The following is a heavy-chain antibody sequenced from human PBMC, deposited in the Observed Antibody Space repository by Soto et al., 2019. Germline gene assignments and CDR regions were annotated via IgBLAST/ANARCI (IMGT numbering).Heavy chain of an antibody. CDR3: AREFCSGGNGYTYYFDP. J-gene: IGHJ5*02. CDR2: INTDGSNT. V-gene: IGHV3-74*01. D-gene: IGHD2-15*01. Sequence: GGSLRLSCAASGLTFNRYWMHWVRHAPGKGLVWVSHINTDGSNTNYADAVKGRFTISRDNAKSTLLLQMNSLRDEDTAVYYCAREFCSGGNGYTYYFDPWGEGIPVTVSS. CDR1: GLTFNRYW.